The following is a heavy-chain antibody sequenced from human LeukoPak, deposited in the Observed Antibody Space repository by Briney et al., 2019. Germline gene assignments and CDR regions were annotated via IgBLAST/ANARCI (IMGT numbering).Heavy chain of an antibody. D-gene: IGHD6-19*01. J-gene: IGHJ4*02. CDR2: IDWDGDK. V-gene: IGHV2-70*11. Sequence: SGPALVKPTQTLTLTCTFSGFSLSTSGMCVSWIRQPPGKALEWLARIDWDGDKWYSTSLKTRLTISKDNSKNQVVLTMTNMDPVDTATYYCARKGSAWNYFDYWGQGALVTVSS. CDR1: GFSLSTSGMC. CDR3: ARKGSAWNYFDY.